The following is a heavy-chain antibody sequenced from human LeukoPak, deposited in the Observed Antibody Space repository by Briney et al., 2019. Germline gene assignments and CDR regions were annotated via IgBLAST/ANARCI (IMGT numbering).Heavy chain of an antibody. V-gene: IGHV5-51*01. Sequence: GESLKISCQGSGYSFTTYWIGWVRQMPGKGLEWMGIIYPADSDTTYSPSLQGQVTISADKSISTAYLQWSSLKASDTAMYYCARHRRKSIIGTVSSRGFDSWGQGTLVTVSS. D-gene: IGHD3-10*01. CDR3: ARHRRKSIIGTVSSRGFDS. CDR1: GYSFTTYW. J-gene: IGHJ4*02. CDR2: IYPADSDT.